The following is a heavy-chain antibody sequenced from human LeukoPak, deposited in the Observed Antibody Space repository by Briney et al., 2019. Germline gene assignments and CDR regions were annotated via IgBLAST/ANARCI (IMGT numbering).Heavy chain of an antibody. V-gene: IGHV4-38-2*02. D-gene: IGHD5-24*01. Sequence: SETLSLTCTVSGYSISSGYYWGWIRQPPGKGLEWIGNIYHSGNTDYNPSLKSRVTISVDTSKNQFSLKLSSVTAADTAVYYCARFMATTDYWGQGTLVTVSS. CDR2: IYHSGNT. CDR1: GYSISSGYY. CDR3: ARFMATTDY. J-gene: IGHJ4*02.